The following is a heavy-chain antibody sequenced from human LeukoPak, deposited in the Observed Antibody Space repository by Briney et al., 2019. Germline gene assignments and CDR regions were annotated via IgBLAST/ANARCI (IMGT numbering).Heavy chain of an antibody. J-gene: IGHJ4*02. D-gene: IGHD3-22*01. CDR1: GFTFSSYS. CDR2: ISTSSSYI. CDR3: ANYYYDSSGYYSHFDY. V-gene: IGHV3-21*01. Sequence: KSGGSLRLSCTASGFTFSSYSMNWVRQAPGKGLEWVSSISTSSSYIYYADSVKGRFTISRDNAKNSLYLQMNSLRAEDTAVYYCANYYYDSSGYYSHFDYWGQGTLVTVSS.